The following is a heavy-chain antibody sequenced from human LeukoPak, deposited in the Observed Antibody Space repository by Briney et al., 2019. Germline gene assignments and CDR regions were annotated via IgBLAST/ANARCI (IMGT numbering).Heavy chain of an antibody. CDR2: IYYSGST. Sequence: PSETLSLTCTVSGGSISSSSYYWGWIRQPPGKGLEWIGSIYYSGSTYYNPSLKSRVTISVDTSKNQFSLKLSSVTAADTAVYYCARDSKFSWDGYSLDAFDIWGQGTMVTVSS. J-gene: IGHJ3*02. D-gene: IGHD5-24*01. V-gene: IGHV4-39*07. CDR3: ARDSKFSWDGYSLDAFDI. CDR1: GGSISSSSYY.